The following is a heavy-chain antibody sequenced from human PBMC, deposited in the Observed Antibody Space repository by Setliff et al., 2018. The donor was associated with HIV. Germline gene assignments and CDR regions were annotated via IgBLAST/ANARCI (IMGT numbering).Heavy chain of an antibody. CDR2: IKSETDGGTT. CDR1: GFTFSNAW. J-gene: IGHJ3*02. CDR3: TRGRYYYDSSGYHDAFDI. V-gene: IGHV3-15*01. Sequence: GGSLRLSCAASGFTFSNAWMSWARQAPGKGLVWLGHIKSETDGGTTDYAAPVKGRFTISRDDSKNTVYLHMNSLKTEDTAVYYCTRGRYYYDSSGYHDAFDIWGQGTMVTVSS. D-gene: IGHD3-22*01.